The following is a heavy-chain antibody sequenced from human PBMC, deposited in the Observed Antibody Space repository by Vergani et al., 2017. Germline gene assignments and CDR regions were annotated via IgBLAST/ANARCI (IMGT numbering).Heavy chain of an antibody. Sequence: QLQLQESGPGLVKPSETLSLTCTVSSGSISSSSYYWGWIRQPPGKGLEWIGSIYYSGNTYYNPSLKSRVTISVDTSKNQFSLKLSSVTAVDTAVYYCARHVWGDFWSGYGVFAYWGQGTLVTVSS. CDR2: IYYSGNT. J-gene: IGHJ4*02. D-gene: IGHD3-3*01. CDR1: SGSISSSSYY. V-gene: IGHV4-39*01. CDR3: ARHVWGDFWSGYGVFAY.